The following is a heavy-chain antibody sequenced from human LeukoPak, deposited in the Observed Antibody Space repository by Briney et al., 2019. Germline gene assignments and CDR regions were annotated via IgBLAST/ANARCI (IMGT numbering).Heavy chain of an antibody. V-gene: IGHV4-31*02. Sequence: SETLSLTCTVSGGSISNSGGFYWSWIRQHPGDGLEWIGFISYRGSTYYNPSLKSRVSMSVDTSRSQFSLRLTSVTDEDTSVYYCARISQSSGGFYYWGQGTLVTVSS. CDR3: ARISQSSGGFYY. D-gene: IGHD2-15*01. CDR1: GGSISNSGGFY. CDR2: ISYRGST. J-gene: IGHJ4*02.